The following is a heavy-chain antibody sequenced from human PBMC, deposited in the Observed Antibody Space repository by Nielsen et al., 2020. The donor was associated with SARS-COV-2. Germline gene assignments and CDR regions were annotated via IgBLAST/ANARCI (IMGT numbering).Heavy chain of an antibody. V-gene: IGHV3-30-3*01. J-gene: IGHJ4*02. Sequence: GGSLRLSCAASGFTFSSYAMHWVRQAPGKGLERVAVISYDGSNKYYADSVKGRFTISRDNSKNTLYLQMNSLRAEDTAVYYCARWEYSGTNTDYWGQGTLVTVSS. CDR2: ISYDGSNK. D-gene: IGHD1-26*01. CDR3: ARWEYSGTNTDY. CDR1: GFTFSSYA.